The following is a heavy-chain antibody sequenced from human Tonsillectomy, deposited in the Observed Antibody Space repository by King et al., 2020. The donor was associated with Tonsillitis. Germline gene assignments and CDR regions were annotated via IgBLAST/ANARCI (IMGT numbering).Heavy chain of an antibody. CDR2: IYYSGRT. CDR1: GGSISSSTYY. D-gene: IGHD6-19*01. V-gene: IGHV4-39*07. Sequence: LQLQESGPGLVKPSETLSLTCTVSGGSISSSTYYWGWIRQPPGKGLEWIGSIYYSGRTYYNPSLKSRVNISVDTSKNQFSLKLSSVTAADTAMYYCARHPAFETGYSSGWYDYGGQGTLVTVSS. J-gene: IGHJ4*02. CDR3: ARHPAFETGYSSGWYDY.